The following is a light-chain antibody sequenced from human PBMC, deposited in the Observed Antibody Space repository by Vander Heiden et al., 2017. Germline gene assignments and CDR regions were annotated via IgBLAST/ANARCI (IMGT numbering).Light chain of an antibody. J-gene: IGKJ4*01. V-gene: IGKV1-12*01. Sequence: TQLPQSPSSVSASVGDRVTITCRASQDVSSWLAWYQQKPGKAPKLLIYATVSLHDGVPSRFSGSGSGTEFTLTISSLQPEDFATYYCQQADSFPLTFGGGTKVEV. CDR3: QQADSFPLT. CDR1: QDVSSW. CDR2: ATV.